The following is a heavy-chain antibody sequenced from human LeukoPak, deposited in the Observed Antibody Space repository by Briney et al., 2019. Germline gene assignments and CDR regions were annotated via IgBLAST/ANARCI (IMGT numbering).Heavy chain of an antibody. CDR3: AREGGSGVMDV. CDR2: TSSSSSYI. V-gene: IGHV3-21*01. Sequence: GGSLRLSCAASGFTFSSYSMNWVRQAPGKGLEWVSSTSSSSSYIYYADSVKGRFTISRDNAKNSLYLQMNSLRAEDTAVYYCAREGGSGVMDVWGQGTTVTVSS. J-gene: IGHJ6*02. CDR1: GFTFSSYS. D-gene: IGHD3-10*01.